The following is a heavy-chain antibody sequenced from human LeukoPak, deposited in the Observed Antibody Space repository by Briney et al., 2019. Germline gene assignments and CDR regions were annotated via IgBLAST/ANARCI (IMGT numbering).Heavy chain of an antibody. D-gene: IGHD1-7*01. V-gene: IGHV3-30*18. CDR1: GFTFSTYG. CDR3: AKDLTGVNYCLDQ. Sequence: PGRSLRLSCEASGFTFSTYGMHWVRQAPGKGLEWVAVISNDGSNKHYADSVKGRFTISRDNSKNTLYLQMNSLRAEDTAVYYCAKDLTGVNYCLDQWGQGTLVTVSS. J-gene: IGHJ4*02. CDR2: ISNDGSNK.